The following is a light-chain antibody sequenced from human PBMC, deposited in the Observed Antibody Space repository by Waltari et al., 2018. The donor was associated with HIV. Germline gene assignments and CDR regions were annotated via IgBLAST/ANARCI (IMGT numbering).Light chain of an antibody. CDR3: QQYGNSPFA. Sequence: EIVFRKSPGTLSLSPGERATLSCRASQNVSSSFLACYHQKPGQVTRLLIYYTSTTATGIPDRFSGSGSGTDFSLTISRLEPEDFAVYYCQQYGNSPFAFVPRTKVHVK. CDR2: YTS. V-gene: IGKV3-20*01. J-gene: IGKJ3*01. CDR1: QNVSSSF.